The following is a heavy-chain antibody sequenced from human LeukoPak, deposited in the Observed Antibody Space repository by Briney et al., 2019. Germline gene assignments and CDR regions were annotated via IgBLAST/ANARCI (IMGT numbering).Heavy chain of an antibody. CDR2: IDQSGSA. V-gene: IGHV4-34*01. CDR3: ARAYYMSVFDI. J-gene: IGHJ3*02. CDR1: GGSFSSYY. Sequence: TSETLSLTCAVYGGSFSSYYWSWTRQAPGKGLEWIGKIDQSGSANYNPSLKSRGTISLDTSNNHFSLTLSSVTAANTAVYYCARAYYMSVFDIWGQGTMVTVSS. D-gene: IGHD3-10*01.